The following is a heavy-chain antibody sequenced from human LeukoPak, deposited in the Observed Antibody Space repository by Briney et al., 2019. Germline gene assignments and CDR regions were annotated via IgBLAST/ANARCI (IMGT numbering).Heavy chain of an antibody. CDR2: ISGNGGKT. Sequence: PGGSLRLSCAASGFTFDSYAMSWVRQAPGKGLECVSGISGNGGKTYYADSVNGRFTISRDNSKNMLDLQMNKLRAEDTAIYYCAKGTIFGVDPYVFDIWGEGRLVIVS. CDR1: GFTFDSYA. J-gene: IGHJ3*02. D-gene: IGHD3-3*01. V-gene: IGHV3-23*01. CDR3: AKGTIFGVDPYVFDI.